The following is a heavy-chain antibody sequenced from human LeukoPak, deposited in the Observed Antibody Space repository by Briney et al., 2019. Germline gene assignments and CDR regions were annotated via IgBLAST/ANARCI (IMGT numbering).Heavy chain of an antibody. CDR1: GGTFSSYA. Sequence: ASVKVSCKASGGTFSSYAISWVRQAPGQGLEWMGGIIPIFGTANYAQKFQGRVTITADKSTSTAYMELRSLRSDDTAVYYCARRIVGANAFDIWGQGTMVTVSS. CDR3: ARRIVGANAFDI. V-gene: IGHV1-69*06. CDR2: IIPIFGTA. J-gene: IGHJ3*02. D-gene: IGHD1-26*01.